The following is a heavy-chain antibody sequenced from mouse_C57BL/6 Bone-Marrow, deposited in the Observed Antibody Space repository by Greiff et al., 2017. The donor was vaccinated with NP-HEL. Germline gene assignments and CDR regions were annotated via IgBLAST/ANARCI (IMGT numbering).Heavy chain of an antibody. Sequence: LQESGADLARPGASVKMSCKASGYTFTSYTMPWVNQRPGQGLEWIGNINPSSGYTKYNQKFKGKATLTADKSYSTAYMQLSSLTSEDSAVSSCAINLIAYWCQGPLVPVSA. CDR2: INPSSGYT. CDR3: AINLIAY. J-gene: IGHJ3*01. V-gene: IGHV1-4*01. CDR1: GYTFTSYT.